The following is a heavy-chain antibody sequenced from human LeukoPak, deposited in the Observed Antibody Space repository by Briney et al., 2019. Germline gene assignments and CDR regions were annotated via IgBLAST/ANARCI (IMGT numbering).Heavy chain of an antibody. CDR1: GYSFNTYW. D-gene: IGHD3-22*01. Sequence: GEFLKISCKGSGYSFNTYWIGWVRQMPGKGLEWMGIIYPGDSDTKYSPSFQGQVTISADKSISTAYLQWSSLKASDTAMYYCATLRSGYYYDYFDYWGQGTLVTVPS. CDR2: IYPGDSDT. J-gene: IGHJ4*02. CDR3: ATLRSGYYYDYFDY. V-gene: IGHV5-51*01.